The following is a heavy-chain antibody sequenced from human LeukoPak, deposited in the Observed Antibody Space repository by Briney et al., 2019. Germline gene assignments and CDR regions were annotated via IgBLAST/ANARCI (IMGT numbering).Heavy chain of an antibody. V-gene: IGHV7-4-1*02. CDR3: ATRGSYDQIADAFDI. Sequence: ASVKVSCKASGYTFTSYAMNWVRQAPGQGLEWMGWINTNTGNPTYAQGFTGRFVFSSDTSVSTAYLQISSLKAEDTAVYYCATRGSYDQIADAFDIWGQGTMVTVSS. J-gene: IGHJ3*02. D-gene: IGHD1-26*01. CDR2: INTNTGNP. CDR1: GYTFTSYA.